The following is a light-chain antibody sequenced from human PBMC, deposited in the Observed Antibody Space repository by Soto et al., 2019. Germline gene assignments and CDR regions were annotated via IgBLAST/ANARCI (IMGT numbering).Light chain of an antibody. CDR3: AAWDDSLSGPV. Sequence: QSVLTQPPSASGTPGQRVTISCSGSRSNIRSNYVYWYQQFPGTAPKLLIYRNDQRPSGVPERFSGSKSGTSASLAISGLRSDDEADYYCAAWDDSLSGPVFGGGTKVTVL. J-gene: IGLJ2*01. CDR2: RND. V-gene: IGLV1-47*01. CDR1: RSNIRSNY.